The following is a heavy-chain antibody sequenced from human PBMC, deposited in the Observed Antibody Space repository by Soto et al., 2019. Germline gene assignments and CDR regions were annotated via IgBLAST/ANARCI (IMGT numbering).Heavy chain of an antibody. D-gene: IGHD3-10*01. CDR2: IYYSGST. CDR1: GGSISSGGYY. J-gene: IGHJ3*02. Sequence: QVQLQESGPGLVKPSQTVSLTCTVSGGSISSGGYYWSWIRQHPGKGLEWIGYIYYSGSTYYNPSLKSRVTISVDTSKNQFSLKLSSVTAADTAVYYCAFGDVSLGAFDIWGQGTMVTVSS. V-gene: IGHV4-31*03. CDR3: AFGDVSLGAFDI.